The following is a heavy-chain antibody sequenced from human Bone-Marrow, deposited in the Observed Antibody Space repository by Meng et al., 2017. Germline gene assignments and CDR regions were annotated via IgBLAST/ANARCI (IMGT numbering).Heavy chain of an antibody. V-gene: IGHV3-11*04. J-gene: IGHJ6*02. Sequence: GESLKISCAASGFTFSDYYMSWIRQAPGKGLEWVSYISSSGSTIYYADSVKGRFTVSRDNSKHTLYLQMNSLRAEDTAVYYCAKTYWELYYYYYGMDVWGQGTTVTVSS. D-gene: IGHD1-7*01. CDR2: ISSSGSTI. CDR3: AKTYWELYYYYYGMDV. CDR1: GFTFSDYY.